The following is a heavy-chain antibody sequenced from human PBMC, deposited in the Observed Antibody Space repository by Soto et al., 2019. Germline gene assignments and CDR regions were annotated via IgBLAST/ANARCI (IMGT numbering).Heavy chain of an antibody. CDR1: GGSSSGYY. J-gene: IGHJ4*02. CDR3: ARGRYGLLWFGED. D-gene: IGHD3-10*01. V-gene: IGHV4-34*01. CDR2: INHSGST. Sequence: SETLSLTCAVYGGSSSGYYWSWIRQPPGKGLEWIGEINHSGSTNYNPSLKSRVTISVDTSKNQFSLKLSSVTAADTAVYYCARGRYGLLWFGEDWGQGTLVTVSS.